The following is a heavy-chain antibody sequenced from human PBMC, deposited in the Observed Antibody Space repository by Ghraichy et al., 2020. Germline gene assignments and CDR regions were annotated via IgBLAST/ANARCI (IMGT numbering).Heavy chain of an antibody. CDR3: ARDTQLLNRWGRAFDI. Sequence: ASVKVSCKASGYTFTSYGISWVRQAPGQGLEWMGWISAYNGNTNYAQKLQGRVTMTTDTSTSTAYMELRSLRSDDTAVYYCARDTQLLNRWGRAFDIWGQGTMVTVSS. V-gene: IGHV1-18*01. CDR1: GYTFTSYG. CDR2: ISAYNGNT. J-gene: IGHJ3*02. D-gene: IGHD1-1*01.